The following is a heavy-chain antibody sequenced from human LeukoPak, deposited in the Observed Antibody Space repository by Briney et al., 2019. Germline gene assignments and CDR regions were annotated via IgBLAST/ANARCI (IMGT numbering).Heavy chain of an antibody. CDR1: GFTFSSYG. D-gene: IGHD3-10*01. J-gene: IGHJ4*02. CDR3: ATFPTLVRGAIIEYYFDY. Sequence: GGSLRLSCAASGFTFSSYGMNWVRQAPGKGLEWVSYISSSGSTIYYADSVKGRFTISRDNAKNSLYLQMNSLRAEDTAVYYCATFPTLVRGAIIEYYFDYWGQGTLVTVSS. CDR2: ISSSGSTI. V-gene: IGHV3-48*03.